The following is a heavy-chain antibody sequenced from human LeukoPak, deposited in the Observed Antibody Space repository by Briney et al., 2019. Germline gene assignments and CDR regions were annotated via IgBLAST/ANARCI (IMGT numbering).Heavy chain of an antibody. Sequence: PGRSLRLSCAASGFIFSSYGMQWVRQAPGKGLEGGAVIWYDGSNKYYADSVKGRFTISRDYSKNTLYLQMNSLRAEDTAVYYCAKGNAGGSNDYWGQGTLVTVSS. CDR2: IWYDGSNK. V-gene: IGHV3-33*06. D-gene: IGHD3-16*01. J-gene: IGHJ4*02. CDR1: GFIFSSYG. CDR3: AKGNAGGSNDY.